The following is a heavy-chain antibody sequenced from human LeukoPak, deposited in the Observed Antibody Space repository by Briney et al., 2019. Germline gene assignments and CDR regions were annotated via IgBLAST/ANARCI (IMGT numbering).Heavy chain of an antibody. CDR3: AREDYHYYFDY. CDR2: IYHGGST. CDR1: GGSISSSNW. Sequence: SETLSLTCAVSGGSISSSNWWSWVRQPPGKGLERIGEIYHGGSTSYNPSLKSRVTISLDKSKNQLSLSLSSVTAADTAVYYCAREDYHYYFDYWGQGTLVTVSS. J-gene: IGHJ4*02. D-gene: IGHD4-11*01. V-gene: IGHV4-4*02.